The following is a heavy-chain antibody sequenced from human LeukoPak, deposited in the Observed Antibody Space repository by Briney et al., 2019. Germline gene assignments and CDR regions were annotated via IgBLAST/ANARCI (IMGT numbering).Heavy chain of an antibody. CDR3: AREVPLYYGSGMDWFDP. CDR2: IYYGGST. CDR1: GGSISSGDYY. J-gene: IGHJ5*02. D-gene: IGHD3-10*01. V-gene: IGHV4-30-4*01. Sequence: PSETLSLTCTVSGGSISSGDYYWSWIRQPPGKDLESIGYIYYGGSTYYNPSLKSRVTISVDTSKNQFSLKLSSVTAADTAVYYCAREVPLYYGSGMDWFDPWGQGTLVTVSS.